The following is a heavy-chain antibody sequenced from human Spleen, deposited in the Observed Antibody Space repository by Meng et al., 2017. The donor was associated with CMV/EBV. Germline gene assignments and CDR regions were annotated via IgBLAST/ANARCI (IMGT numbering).Heavy chain of an antibody. CDR2: ISHTGNII. D-gene: IGHD2-15*01. J-gene: IGHJ5*02. Sequence: GESLKISCAASGFTFSSYEMNWVRQAPGKGLEWVSYISHTGNIIYYADSVKGRFTISRDNAKNSLYLQMNSLRAEDTALYYCARDRGFEESARYCSGGTCGPWGQGVLVTVSS. V-gene: IGHV3-48*03. CDR3: ARDRGFEESARYCSGGTCGP. CDR1: GFTFSSYE.